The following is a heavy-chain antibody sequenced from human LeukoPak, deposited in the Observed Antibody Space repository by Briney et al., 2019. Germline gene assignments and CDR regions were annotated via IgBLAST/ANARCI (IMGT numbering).Heavy chain of an antibody. CDR3: ARDPRGYSYGRLGY. D-gene: IGHD5-18*01. V-gene: IGHV3-48*01. CDR1: GFTFSSYS. Sequence: PGGSLRLSCAASGFTFSSYSMNWVRQAPGKGLEWVSYISSSSSTIYYADSVKGRFTISRDNAKNSLYLQMNSLRAEDTAVYYCARDPRGYSYGRLGYWGQGTLVTVSS. CDR2: ISSSSSTI. J-gene: IGHJ4*02.